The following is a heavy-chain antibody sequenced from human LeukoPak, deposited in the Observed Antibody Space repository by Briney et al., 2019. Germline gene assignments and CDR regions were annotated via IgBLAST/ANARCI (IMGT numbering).Heavy chain of an antibody. V-gene: IGHV4-59*01. D-gene: IGHD2-15*01. Sequence: SSETLSLTCTVSGGSISSYYWIWLRQPPGKGLEWFGYIYYSGSTNYNPSRKSRVTISVDTSKNNFSLKLTSVTAADTAVYYCARADIVVVVAATLGGFDIWGQGTMVTVSS. CDR1: GGSISSYY. CDR3: ARADIVVVVAATLGGFDI. CDR2: IYYSGST. J-gene: IGHJ3*02.